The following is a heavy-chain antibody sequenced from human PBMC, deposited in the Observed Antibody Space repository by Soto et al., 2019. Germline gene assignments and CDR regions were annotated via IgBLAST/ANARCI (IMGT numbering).Heavy chain of an antibody. V-gene: IGHV4-4*02. Sequence: QVQLQESGPGLVKPSGTLSLTCAVSGGSISSSNWWSWVRQPPGKGLEWIGEIYHSGSTNYNPSLPRRVTLSVAKSTTQFSLKLSSVTAADTAVYYCARVSVSYFSVLHVWCQETTVTVSS. D-gene: IGHD1-26*01. CDR1: GGSISSSNW. CDR2: IYHSGST. J-gene: IGHJ6*02. CDR3: ARVSVSYFSVLHV.